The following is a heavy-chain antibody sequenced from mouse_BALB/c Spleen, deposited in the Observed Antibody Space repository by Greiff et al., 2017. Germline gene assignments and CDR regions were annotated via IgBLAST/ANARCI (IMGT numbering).Heavy chain of an antibody. D-gene: IGHD2-1*01. J-gene: IGHJ1*01. CDR3: ARDRGYYGNSFDV. V-gene: IGHV7-3*02. Sequence: DVMLVESGGGLVQPGGSLRLSCATSGFTFTDYYMSWVRQPPGKALEWLGFIRNKANGYTTEYSASVKGRFTISRDNSQSILYLQMNTLRAEDSATYYCARDRGYYGNSFDVWGAGTTVTVSS. CDR2: IRNKANGYTT. CDR1: GFTFTDYY.